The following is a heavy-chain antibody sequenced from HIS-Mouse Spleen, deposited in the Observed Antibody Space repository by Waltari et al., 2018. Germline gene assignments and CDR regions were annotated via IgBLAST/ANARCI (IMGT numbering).Heavy chain of an antibody. CDR2: IDWDDDK. D-gene: IGHD6-19*01. V-gene: IGHV2-70*15. J-gene: IGHJ4*02. CDR3: ARIAEGYTSGWYAFDY. Sequence: QVTLRESGPALVTPTQTLTLTCTFSGFSLSTSGLCVSCTRQPPGKALDWLARIDWDDDKYYSTSLKTRLTISKDTSKNQVVLTMTNMDPVDTATYYCARIAEGYTSGWYAFDYWGQGTLVTVSS. CDR1: GFSLSTSGLC.